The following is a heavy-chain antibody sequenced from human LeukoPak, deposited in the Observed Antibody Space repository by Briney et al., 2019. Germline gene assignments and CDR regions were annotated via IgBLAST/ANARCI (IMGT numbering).Heavy chain of an antibody. J-gene: IGHJ6*02. V-gene: IGHV4-59*01. CDR2: IYYSGST. Sequence: SETLSLTCTVSGGSISSYYWSWIRQPPGKGLEWIGYIYYSGSTNYNPSLKSRVIISVDTSKKQFSLRLSSVTAADTAVYYCARDNDSWSGYYRSWGMDVWGQGTTVTVSS. D-gene: IGHD3-3*01. CDR1: GGSISSYY. CDR3: ARDNDSWSGYYRSWGMDV.